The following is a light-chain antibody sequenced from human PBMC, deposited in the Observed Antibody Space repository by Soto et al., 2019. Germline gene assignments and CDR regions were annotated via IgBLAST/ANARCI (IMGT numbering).Light chain of an antibody. CDR1: SSDVGGYNY. CDR2: EVS. Sequence: QSALTQPRSVSGSPGQSITISCTGTSSDVGGYNYVSWYQQHPGKAPKLMIYEVSNRPSGVSNRFSGSKSGNTASLTISGLQAEDEADYYCSSYTSSSTNVFGTGTKVTVL. V-gene: IGLV2-14*01. J-gene: IGLJ1*01. CDR3: SSYTSSSTNV.